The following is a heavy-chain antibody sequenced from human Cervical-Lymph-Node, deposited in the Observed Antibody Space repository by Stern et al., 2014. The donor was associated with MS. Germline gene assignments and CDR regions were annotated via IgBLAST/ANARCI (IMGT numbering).Heavy chain of an antibody. D-gene: IGHD2-2*01. CDR1: GGSISSGDYY. Sequence: QLQLQESGPGLVKPSQTLSLTCTVSGGSISSGDYYWSWIRQPPGKGLEWIGDIYYSGSTYYNPSLKSRVTISVDTSKNQFSLKLSSVTAADTAVYYCASANCSSTSCPNWFDPWGQGTLVTVSS. J-gene: IGHJ5*02. CDR3: ASANCSSTSCPNWFDP. CDR2: IYYSGST. V-gene: IGHV4-30-4*01.